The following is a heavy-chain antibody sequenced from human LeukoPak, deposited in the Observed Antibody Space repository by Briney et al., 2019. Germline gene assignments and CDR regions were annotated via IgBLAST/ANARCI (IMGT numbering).Heavy chain of an antibody. CDR1: GYTFTSYA. CDR3: ARSITGTTGQFDY. CDR2: INAGNGNT. V-gene: IGHV1-3*01. J-gene: IGHJ4*02. D-gene: IGHD1-7*01. Sequence: ASVQVSCKASGYTFTSYAMHWVRQAPGQRLEWMGWINAGNGNTKYSQKFQGRVTITADESTSTAYMELSSLRSEDTAVYYCARSITGTTGQFDYWGQGTLVTVSS.